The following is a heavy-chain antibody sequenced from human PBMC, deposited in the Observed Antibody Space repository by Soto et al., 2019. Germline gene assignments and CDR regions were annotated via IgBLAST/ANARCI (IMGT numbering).Heavy chain of an antibody. CDR3: ARERLYNWNYSHLGDAFDI. Sequence: QVQLVQSGAEVKKPGSSVKVSCKASGGTFSSYAISWVRQAPGQGLEWMGGIIPIFGTANYAQKFQGRVTITADESTSTAYMELSSLRSEDTAVYYCARERLYNWNYSHLGDAFDIWGQGTMVTVSS. J-gene: IGHJ3*02. CDR1: GGTFSSYA. D-gene: IGHD1-7*01. V-gene: IGHV1-69*12. CDR2: IIPIFGTA.